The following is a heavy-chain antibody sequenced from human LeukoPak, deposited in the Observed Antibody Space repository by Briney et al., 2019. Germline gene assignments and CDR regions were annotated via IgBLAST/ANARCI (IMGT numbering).Heavy chain of an antibody. CDR1: GITLSNYG. CDR2: ISGSGGRT. V-gene: IGHV3-23*01. CDR3: AKRGVVIRVILVGFHKEAYYFDS. J-gene: IGHJ4*02. Sequence: PGGSLRLSCAVSGITLSNYGMSWVRQAPGKGLEWVAGISGSGGRTSYADSVRGRSTISRDNPKNTLYLQLNSLRAEDTAVYFCAKRGVVIRVILVGFHKEAYYFDSWGQGVLVTVSS. D-gene: IGHD3-22*01.